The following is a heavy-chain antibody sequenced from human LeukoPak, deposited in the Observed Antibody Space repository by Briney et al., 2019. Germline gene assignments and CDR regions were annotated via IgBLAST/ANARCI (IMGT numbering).Heavy chain of an antibody. J-gene: IGHJ6*02. CDR1: GGSFSDYF. CDR2: INHSGKT. CDR3: ARDVVVVPAAIHYGMDV. Sequence: SETLSLTCAAYGGSFSDYFWGWIRQPPGKGLEWIGEINHSGKTYYNPSFKSRVTISVDTSKNQFSLNLSAVTAADTAVYYCARDVVVVPAAIHYGMDVWGQGTTVTVSS. V-gene: IGHV4-34*01. D-gene: IGHD2-2*01.